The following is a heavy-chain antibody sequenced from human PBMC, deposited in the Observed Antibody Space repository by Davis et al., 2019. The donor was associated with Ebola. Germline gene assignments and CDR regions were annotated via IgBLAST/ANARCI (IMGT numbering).Heavy chain of an antibody. CDR2: IWYDGSNK. Sequence: PGGSLRLSCAASGFTFSSYGMHWVRQAPGKGLEWVAVIWYDGSNKYYADSVKGRFTISRDNSKNTLYLQMNSLRAEDTAVYYCERGENSGYGYYYYYGMDVWGKGTTVTVSS. V-gene: IGHV3-33*01. J-gene: IGHJ6*04. CDR3: ERGENSGYGYYYYYGMDV. CDR1: GFTFSSYG. D-gene: IGHD5-12*01.